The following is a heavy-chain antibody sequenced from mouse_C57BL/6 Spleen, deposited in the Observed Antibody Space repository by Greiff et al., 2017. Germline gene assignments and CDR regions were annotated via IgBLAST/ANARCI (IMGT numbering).Heavy chain of an antibody. J-gene: IGHJ4*01. Sequence: EVQLQQSGPELVKPGASVKISCKASGYTFTDYYMNWVKQSHGKSLEWIGDINPNNGGTSYNQKFKGKATLTVDKSSSTAYMELRSLTSEDSAVYYCARLRGKRAMDYWGQGTSVTVSS. CDR1: GYTFTDYY. CDR2: INPNNGGT. CDR3: ARLRGKRAMDY. V-gene: IGHV1-26*01.